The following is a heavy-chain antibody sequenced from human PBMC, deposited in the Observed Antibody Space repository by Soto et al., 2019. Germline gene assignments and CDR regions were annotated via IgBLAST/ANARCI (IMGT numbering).Heavy chain of an antibody. Sequence: SETLSLTCTVSGGSISSYYWRWIRQPPGKGLEWIGYIYNSGTTNYNPSLKSRVTISGDTTKNQLSLKLSSVTAADMAVYYCARHGYDRSGGYQGFDYWGQGTQVTVSS. CDR3: ARHGYDRSGGYQGFDY. CDR1: GGSISSYY. J-gene: IGHJ4*02. V-gene: IGHV4-59*08. D-gene: IGHD3-22*01. CDR2: IYNSGTT.